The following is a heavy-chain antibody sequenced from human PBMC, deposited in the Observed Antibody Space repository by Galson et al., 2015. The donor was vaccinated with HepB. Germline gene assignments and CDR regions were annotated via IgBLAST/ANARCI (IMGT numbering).Heavy chain of an antibody. Sequence: SLRLSCAASGFTFSSHWMHWVRQTPGKGLVWVSRINNDGSSTTYADSVKGRFTISRDNAKNTLYLQMNSLSVGDSAVYYCARSRVERAVAGTFDYWGQGTLVAVSS. CDR1: GFTFSSHW. CDR3: ARSRVERAVAGTFDY. D-gene: IGHD6-19*01. J-gene: IGHJ4*01. CDR2: INNDGSST. V-gene: IGHV3-74*03.